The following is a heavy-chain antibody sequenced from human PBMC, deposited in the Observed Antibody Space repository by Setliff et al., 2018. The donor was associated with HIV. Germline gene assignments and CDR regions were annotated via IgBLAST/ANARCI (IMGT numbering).Heavy chain of an antibody. CDR1: GYTFTTYV. J-gene: IGHJ4*02. Sequence: ASVKVSCKASGYTFTTYVVHWVRQAPGQRLEWMGWINVGSGNTKYSQKFQGRVTITRDISASTAYMELSSLRSEDTAVYYCAIEPLPGDFGDFWGQGTPVTVSS. V-gene: IGHV1-3*01. CDR3: AIEPLPGDFGDF. D-gene: IGHD7-27*01. CDR2: INVGSGNT.